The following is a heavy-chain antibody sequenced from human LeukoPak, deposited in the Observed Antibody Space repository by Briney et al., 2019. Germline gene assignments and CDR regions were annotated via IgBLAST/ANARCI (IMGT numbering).Heavy chain of an antibody. V-gene: IGHV3-30*02. CDR3: ARGHLVRGLTIYFDY. CDR1: GFTFSRHG. CDR2: MRNDGSDK. J-gene: IGHJ4*02. D-gene: IGHD3-10*01. Sequence: GGSLRLSCVASGFTFSRHGMHWVRQAPGKGLEWVTFMRNDGSDKYYADSVKGRFTISRDNAKNSLYLQMNSLRAEDTAVYYCARGHLVRGLTIYFDYWGQGTLVTVSS.